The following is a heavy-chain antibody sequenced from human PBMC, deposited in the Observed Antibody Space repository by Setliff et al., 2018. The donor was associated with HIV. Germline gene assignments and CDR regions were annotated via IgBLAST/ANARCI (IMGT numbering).Heavy chain of an antibody. D-gene: IGHD6-19*01. Sequence: SCKASGYTFTSYDINWVRQAPGQGLECMGWMNPKSGNTGYVQKFQGRVTMTRNTSISTAYMELTSLRSEDTAMYYCARVVRPTVAEYYFDYWGQGTLVTVSS. V-gene: IGHV1-8*02. CDR1: GYTFTSYD. CDR2: MNPKSGNT. CDR3: ARVVRPTVAEYYFDY. J-gene: IGHJ4*02.